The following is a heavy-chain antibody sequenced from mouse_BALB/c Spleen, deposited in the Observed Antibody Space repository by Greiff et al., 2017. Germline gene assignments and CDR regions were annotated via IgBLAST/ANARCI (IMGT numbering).Heavy chain of an antibody. CDR1: GYAFSSYW. Sequence: QVQLKESGAELVRPGSSVKISCKASGYAFSSYWMNWVKQRPGQGLEWIGQIYPGDGDTNYNGKFKGKATLTADKSSSTAYMQLSSLTSEDSAVYFCARGYYDYDGYAMDYWGQGTSVTVSS. V-gene: IGHV1-80*01. CDR2: IYPGDGDT. D-gene: IGHD2-4*01. CDR3: ARGYYDYDGYAMDY. J-gene: IGHJ4*01.